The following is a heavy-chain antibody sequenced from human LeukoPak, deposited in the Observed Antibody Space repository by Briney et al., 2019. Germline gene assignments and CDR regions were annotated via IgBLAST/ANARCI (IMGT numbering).Heavy chain of an antibody. V-gene: IGHV3-7*01. J-gene: IGHJ4*02. CDR3: AKFKGHYGDSEYYFDY. CDR1: GFTFSSYW. D-gene: IGHD3-10*01. Sequence: GGSLRLSCAASGFTFSSYWMSWVRQAPGKGLEWVANIKQDGSEKYYVDSVKGRFTISRDNAKNSLYLQMNSLRAEDTAVYYCAKFKGHYGDSEYYFDYWGQGTLVTVSS. CDR2: IKQDGSEK.